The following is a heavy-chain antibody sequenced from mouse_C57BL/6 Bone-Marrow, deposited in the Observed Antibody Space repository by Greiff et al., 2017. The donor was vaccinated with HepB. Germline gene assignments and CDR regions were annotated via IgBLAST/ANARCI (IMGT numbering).Heavy chain of an antibody. V-gene: IGHV1-78*01. J-gene: IGHJ2*01. CDR1: GYTFTDHT. D-gene: IGHD1-1*01. CDR2: IYPRDGST. Sequence: QVQLQQSDAELVKPGASVKISCKVSGYTFTDHTIHWMKQRPEQGLEWIGYIYPRDGSTKYNEKFKGKATLTADKSSSTAYMRLNSLTSEDSAVYFCASRGYDYGSSYYFDYWGQGTTLTVSS. CDR3: ASRGYDYGSSYYFDY.